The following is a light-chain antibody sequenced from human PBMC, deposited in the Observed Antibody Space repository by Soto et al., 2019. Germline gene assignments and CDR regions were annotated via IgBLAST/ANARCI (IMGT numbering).Light chain of an antibody. CDR2: DVT. V-gene: IGLV2-14*01. CDR1: TDVPASNS. J-gene: IGLJ2*01. Sequence: QSVLTQPASVSGSRGQSITVSCTGTTDVPASNSVSWYQQHPGKAPILIVDDVTKRPSGVSSRFSGSKSDNTASLTISGLQVEDEADHYCSSYVASSLVLFGGGTKRTVL. CDR3: SSYVASSLVL.